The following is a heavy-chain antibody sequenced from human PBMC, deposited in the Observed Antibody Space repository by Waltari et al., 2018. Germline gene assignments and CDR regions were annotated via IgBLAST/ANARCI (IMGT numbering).Heavy chain of an antibody. CDR2: INHSGST. D-gene: IGHD1-1*01. V-gene: IGHV4-34*01. J-gene: IGHJ4*02. CDR1: GGSFNGYY. Sequence: QVQLQQWGAGLLKPSETLSLTCAVYGGSFNGYYLSWIRQPPGKGLEWIGEINHSGSTNYNPSLKSRVTISVDTSKNQFSLKLSSVTAADTAVYYCARGATVAEHWGQGTLVTVSS. CDR3: ARGATVAEH.